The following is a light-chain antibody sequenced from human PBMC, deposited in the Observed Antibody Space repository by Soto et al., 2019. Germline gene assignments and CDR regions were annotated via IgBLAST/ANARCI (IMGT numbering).Light chain of an antibody. CDR1: QSVSNNY. CDR3: QHYDSSPPIT. V-gene: IGKV3-20*01. J-gene: IGKJ5*01. CDR2: GAS. Sequence: EIVLTQSPGTLSLSPGERTTLSCRASQSVSNNYLAWYQHKPGQAPRLLIYGASYRATGIPDRFSGSASGTDFNLTISRLEPEDFAVYYCQHYDSSPPITFLQGTRLEIK.